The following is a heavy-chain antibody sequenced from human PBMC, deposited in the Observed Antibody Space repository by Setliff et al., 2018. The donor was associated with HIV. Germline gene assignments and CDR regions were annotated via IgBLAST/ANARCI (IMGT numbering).Heavy chain of an antibody. CDR2: IYTSGST. D-gene: IGHD6-13*01. CDR1: GGSISSGGYY. Sequence: PSETLSLTCTVSGGSISSGGYYWSWIRQPAGKGLEWIGHIYTSGSTKYNPSLKSRVTISVDTSKNQFSLKLSSVTAADTAVYYCARGSLYSSSSCFDYWGQGTLVTVSS. CDR3: ARGSLYSSSSCFDY. J-gene: IGHJ4*02. V-gene: IGHV4-61*09.